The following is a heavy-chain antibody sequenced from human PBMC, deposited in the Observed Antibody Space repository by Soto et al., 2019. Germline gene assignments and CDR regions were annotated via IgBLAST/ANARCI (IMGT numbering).Heavy chain of an antibody. Sequence: SETLSLTCTVSGGSISSSSYYWGWIRQPPGKGLEWIGSIYYSGSTYYTPSLKSRVTISVDTSKNQFSLKLSSVTAADTAVYYCVAGYGDYYYYYGMDVWGQGTTVTVSS. CDR3: VAGYGDYYYYYGMDV. CDR1: GGSISSSSYY. D-gene: IGHD4-17*01. V-gene: IGHV4-39*01. CDR2: IYYSGST. J-gene: IGHJ6*02.